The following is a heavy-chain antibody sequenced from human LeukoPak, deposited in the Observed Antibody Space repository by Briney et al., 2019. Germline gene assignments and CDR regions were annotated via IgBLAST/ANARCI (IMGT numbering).Heavy chain of an antibody. D-gene: IGHD5-18*01. CDR1: GYIFTGYY. V-gene: IGHV1-2*02. CDR2: INPNSCGT. Sequence: GASVKVSCKASGYIFTGYYMHWVRQAPGQGLEWMGWINPNSCGTNYAQKFQGRVTMTRDTSISTAYMELSRLRSDDTAVYYCARFPIQLWLYGFDYWGQGTLGTVSS. J-gene: IGHJ4*02. CDR3: ARFPIQLWLYGFDY.